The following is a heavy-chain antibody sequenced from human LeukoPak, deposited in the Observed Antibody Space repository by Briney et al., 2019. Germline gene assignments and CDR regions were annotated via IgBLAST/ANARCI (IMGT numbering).Heavy chain of an antibody. CDR1: GYTFTSYG. CDR2: ISAYYVST. J-gene: IGHJ4*02. D-gene: IGHD4-23*01. Sequence: GASVRVSCKASGYTFTSYGINWVRQAPGQGLEWMGWISAYYVSTNYAQKFQGRVTMTTDTSTSTAYMELRSLRSDDTAVYYCARRGLRWSTWGGYYFDYWGQGTLVTVSS. V-gene: IGHV1-18*01. CDR3: ARRGLRWSTWGGYYFDY.